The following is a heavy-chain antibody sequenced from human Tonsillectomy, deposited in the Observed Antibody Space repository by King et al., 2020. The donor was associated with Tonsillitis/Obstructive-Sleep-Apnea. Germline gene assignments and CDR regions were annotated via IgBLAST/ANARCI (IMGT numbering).Heavy chain of an antibody. Sequence: QLVQSGAEVKKPGESLRISCKGSGYNFTTYWISWVRQMPGKGLEWMGRIDPSDSYTNYSPSFQGHVTISADKSISTASLQWSSLKASDTAMYYCARDGGSLCFWSGYDRDSFDYWGQGTLVTVSS. CDR3: ARDGGSLCFWSGYDRDSFDY. CDR1: GYNFTTYW. CDR2: IDPSDSYT. J-gene: IGHJ4*02. D-gene: IGHD3-3*01. V-gene: IGHV5-10-1*03.